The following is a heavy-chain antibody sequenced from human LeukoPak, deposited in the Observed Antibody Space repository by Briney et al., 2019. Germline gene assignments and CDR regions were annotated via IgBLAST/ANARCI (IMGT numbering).Heavy chain of an antibody. CDR2: INTGNGNT. CDR1: GYTFTNYA. V-gene: IGHV1-3*03. J-gene: IGHJ5*02. D-gene: IGHD3-22*01. CDR3: ARGPPYYYDSSGSPLRFDP. Sequence: ASVKVSCKASGYTFTNYAMHWVRQAPGQRLEWMGWINTGNGNTKYSQEFQGRVTITRNTSISTAYMELSSLRSEDTAVYYCARGPPYYYDSSGSPLRFDPWGQGTLVTVSS.